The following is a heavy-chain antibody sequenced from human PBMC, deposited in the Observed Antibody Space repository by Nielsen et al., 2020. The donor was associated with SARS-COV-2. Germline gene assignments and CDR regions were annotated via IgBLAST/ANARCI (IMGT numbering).Heavy chain of an antibody. V-gene: IGHV4-59*01. CDR2: IYYSGTT. Sequence: SETLSLTCTVSSGSISNYYWSWIRQPPGKGLEWIGYIYYSGTTNYSPSLKSRVTISVDTSKNQFSLKLSSVTAADTAVYYCARFIGSGNYIGSHYFDFWGQGTLVTVSS. CDR3: ARFIGSGNYIGSHYFDF. J-gene: IGHJ4*02. D-gene: IGHD3-10*01. CDR1: SGSISNYY.